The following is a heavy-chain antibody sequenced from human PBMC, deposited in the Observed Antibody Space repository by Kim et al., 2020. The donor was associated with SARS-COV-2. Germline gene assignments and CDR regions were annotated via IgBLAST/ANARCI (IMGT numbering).Heavy chain of an antibody. CDR3: ASDPGSWYLGYYYYGMDV. CDR2: ISYDGSNK. J-gene: IGHJ6*02. D-gene: IGHD6-13*01. V-gene: IGHV3-30*03. Sequence: GGSLRLSCAASGFTFSSYGMHWVRQAPGKGLEWVAVISYDGSNKYYADSVKGRFTISRDNSKNTLYLQMNSLRAEDTAVYYCASDPGSWYLGYYYYGMDVWGQGTTVTVSS. CDR1: GFTFSSYG.